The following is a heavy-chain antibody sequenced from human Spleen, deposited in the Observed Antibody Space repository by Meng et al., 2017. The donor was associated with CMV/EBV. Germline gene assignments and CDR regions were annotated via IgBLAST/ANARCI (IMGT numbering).Heavy chain of an antibody. Sequence: GSLRLSCTVSGGSISSSSYYWGWIRQPPGKGLEWIGSIYYSGSTYYNPSLKSRVTISVDTSKNQFSLKLSSVTAADTAVYYCARDEWELPLRAFDIWGQGTMVTVSS. CDR2: IYYSGST. J-gene: IGHJ3*02. CDR1: GGSISSSSYY. D-gene: IGHD1-26*01. CDR3: ARDEWELPLRAFDI. V-gene: IGHV4-39*02.